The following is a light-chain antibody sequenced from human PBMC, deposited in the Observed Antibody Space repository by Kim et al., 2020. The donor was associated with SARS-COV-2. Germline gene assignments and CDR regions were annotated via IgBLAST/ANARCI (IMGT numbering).Light chain of an antibody. CDR3: QVWDSSTAWV. Sequence: VALGQTARITCGGNNIGNEHVPWYQHKPGQAPMLVIYRDSNRPSGIPERFSGSNSQNTATLTISRAQAGDEADYYCQVWDSSTAWVFGGGTQLTVL. V-gene: IGLV3-9*01. J-gene: IGLJ2*01. CDR1: NIGNEH. CDR2: RDS.